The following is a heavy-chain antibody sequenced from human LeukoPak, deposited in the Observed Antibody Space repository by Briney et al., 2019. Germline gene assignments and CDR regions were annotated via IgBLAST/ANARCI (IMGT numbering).Heavy chain of an antibody. Sequence: GGSLRLSCAASGFTFSTYWMHWVRQAPGKGLEWVSYISSSSSYTNYADSVKGRFTISRDNAKNSLYLQMNSLRAEDTAVYYCARDKASYYWGQGTLVTVSS. D-gene: IGHD1-26*01. CDR1: GFTFSTYW. CDR2: ISSSSSYT. V-gene: IGHV3-11*05. J-gene: IGHJ4*02. CDR3: ARDKASYY.